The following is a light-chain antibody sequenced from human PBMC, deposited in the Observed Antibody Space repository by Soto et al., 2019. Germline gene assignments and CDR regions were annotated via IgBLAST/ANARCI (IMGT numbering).Light chain of an antibody. CDR3: QVWDSSSDHRTV. J-gene: IGLJ2*01. Sequence: SYELTQPPSVSVAPGKTARITCGGNNIGSKGVHWYQQKPGQAPVLVIYYDSDRPSGIPERFSGSNSGNTATLTSSRVEAGDEADYYCQVWDSSSDHRTVFGGGTKVTVL. CDR2: YDS. CDR1: NIGSKG. V-gene: IGLV3-21*04.